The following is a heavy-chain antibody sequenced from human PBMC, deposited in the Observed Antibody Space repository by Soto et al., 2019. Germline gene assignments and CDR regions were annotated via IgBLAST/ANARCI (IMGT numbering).Heavy chain of an antibody. J-gene: IGHJ6*02. CDR3: ARAPYSSSSGDYYYYGMDV. CDR2: IIPIFGTA. Sequence: ASVKVSCKASGGTFSSYAISWVRQAPGQGLEWMGGIIPIFGTANYAQKFQGRVTITADESTSTAYMELSSLRSEDTAVYYCARAPYSSSSGDYYYYGMDVSGQGTTVTVSS. CDR1: GGTFSSYA. V-gene: IGHV1-69*13. D-gene: IGHD6-6*01.